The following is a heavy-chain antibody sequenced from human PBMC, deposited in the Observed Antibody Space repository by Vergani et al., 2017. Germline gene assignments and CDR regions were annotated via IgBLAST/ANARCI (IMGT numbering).Heavy chain of an antibody. V-gene: IGHV3-66*01. CDR2: IYSGGST. D-gene: IGHD1/OR15-1a*01. CDR1: GFTVSSNY. CDR3: AKWSNGNTFDY. J-gene: IGHJ4*02. Sequence: VQLVESGGGLVKPGGSLRLSCAASGFTVSSNYMSWVRQAPGKGLEWVSVIYSGGSTYYADSVKGRFTISRDNSKNTLYLQMNSLRAEDTAVYYCAKWSNGNTFDYWGQGTLVTVSS.